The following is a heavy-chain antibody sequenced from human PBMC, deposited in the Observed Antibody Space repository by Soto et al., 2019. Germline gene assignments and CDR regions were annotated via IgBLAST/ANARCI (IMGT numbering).Heavy chain of an antibody. Sequence: PGGSLRLSCAASGFSFNTYSMNWVCQAPGKALEWVSYINSNSRTIYYADSVKGRLTISRDNGKNSLYLQMKTLRDEDTAVYYCARVRGELPPHWDFDLWGRGTLVTVSS. CDR1: GFSFNTYS. CDR3: ARVRGELPPHWDFDL. V-gene: IGHV3-48*02. J-gene: IGHJ2*01. CDR2: INSNSRTI. D-gene: IGHD1-7*01.